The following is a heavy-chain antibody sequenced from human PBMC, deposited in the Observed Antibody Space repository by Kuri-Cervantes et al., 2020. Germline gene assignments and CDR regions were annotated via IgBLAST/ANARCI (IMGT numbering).Heavy chain of an antibody. D-gene: IGHD6-13*01. Sequence: ASVKVSCKASGYTFTSYDINWVRQATGQGHEWMGGFDPGNAEAIYAQKFQGRVTMTEDTSTDTAYMDLSSLRSEDTAKYYCAAAIAATLFDYWGQGTLVTVSS. CDR1: GYTFTSYD. CDR3: AAAIAATLFDY. V-gene: IGHV1-24*01. J-gene: IGHJ4*02. CDR2: FDPGNAEA.